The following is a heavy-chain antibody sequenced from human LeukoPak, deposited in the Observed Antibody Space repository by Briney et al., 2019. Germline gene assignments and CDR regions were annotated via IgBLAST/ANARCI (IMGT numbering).Heavy chain of an antibody. CDR2: INPNSGGT. J-gene: IGHJ1*01. CDR3: ARGVPSSWSGDEYFQH. CDR1: GYTFTGYY. V-gene: IGHV1-2*02. Sequence: ASVKVSCKASGYTFTGYYMHWVRQAPGQGLEWMGWINPNSGGTNYAQKFQGRVTMTRDTSISTAYMALSRLRSEDTAVYYCARGVPSSWSGDEYFQHWGQGTLVPVSS. D-gene: IGHD6-13*01.